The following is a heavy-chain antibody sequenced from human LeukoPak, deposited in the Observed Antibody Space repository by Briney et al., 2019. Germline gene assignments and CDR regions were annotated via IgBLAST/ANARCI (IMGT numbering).Heavy chain of an antibody. CDR3: ARDGSSGYPSRRYWYFDL. Sequence: SETLSLTCSVSGGSISRSDHYWSWIRQPPGKGLEWIGNIYYNGITYYNPSLKSRVTMSVDTSKNQFSLKLSSVTAADTAVYYCARDGSSGYPSRRYWYFDLWGRGTLVTVSS. D-gene: IGHD3-22*01. CDR1: GGSISRSDHY. CDR2: IYYNGIT. J-gene: IGHJ2*01. V-gene: IGHV4-30-4*01.